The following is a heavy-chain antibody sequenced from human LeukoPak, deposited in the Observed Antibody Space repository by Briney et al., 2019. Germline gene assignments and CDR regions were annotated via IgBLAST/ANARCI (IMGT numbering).Heavy chain of an antibody. CDR3: ARECMVRDFDY. CDR2: ISSSSSYI. J-gene: IGHJ4*02. CDR1: GFTFSSYS. V-gene: IGHV3-21*01. Sequence: GGSLRLSCAASGFTFSSYSMTWVRQAPGKGLEWVSSISSSSSYIYYADSVKGRFTISRDNAKNSLYLQMNSLRAEDTAVYYCARECMVRDFDYWGQGTLVTVSS. D-gene: IGHD3-10*01.